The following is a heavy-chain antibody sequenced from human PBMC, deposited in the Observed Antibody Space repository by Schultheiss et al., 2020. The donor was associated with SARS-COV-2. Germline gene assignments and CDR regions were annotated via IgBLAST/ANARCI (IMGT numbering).Heavy chain of an antibody. CDR1: GGSISSSNW. D-gene: IGHD5-18*01. CDR2: IYYSGST. CDR3: ARSIQLWLQDYFDY. V-gene: IGHV4-4*02. Sequence: SETLSLTCAVSGGSISSSNWWSWVRQPPGKGLEWIGYIYYSGSTYYNPSLKSRVTISVDTSKNQFSLKLSSVTAADTAVYYCARSIQLWLQDYFDYWGQGTLVTVSS. J-gene: IGHJ4*02.